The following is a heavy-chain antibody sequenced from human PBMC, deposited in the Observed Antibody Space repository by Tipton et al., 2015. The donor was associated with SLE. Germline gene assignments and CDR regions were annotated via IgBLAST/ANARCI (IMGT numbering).Heavy chain of an antibody. Sequence: TLSLTCTVSGGSISSSSYYWGWIRQPPGKGLEWIGSIYYSGSTYYNPSLKSRVTISVDTSKNQFSLKLSSVTAADTAVYYCVRDLAGIFDSWGQGTLVTVSS. CDR1: GGSISSSSYY. CDR2: IYYSGST. D-gene: IGHD1-14*01. J-gene: IGHJ4*02. V-gene: IGHV4-39*07. CDR3: VRDLAGIFDS.